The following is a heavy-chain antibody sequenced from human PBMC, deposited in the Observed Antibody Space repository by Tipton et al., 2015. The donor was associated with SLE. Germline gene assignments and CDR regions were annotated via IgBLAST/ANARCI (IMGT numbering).Heavy chain of an antibody. CDR2: VFHSGST. V-gene: IGHV4-4*02. CDR1: GFTFSSYW. D-gene: IGHD6-13*01. Sequence: GSLRLSCAASGFTFSSYWMHWVRQAPGKGLEWIGEVFHSGSTNYNPSLKSRVTISVDTSKNQFSLKLSSVTAADTAVYYCARVGSSFGFDIWGQGTMVTVSS. J-gene: IGHJ3*02. CDR3: ARVGSSFGFDI.